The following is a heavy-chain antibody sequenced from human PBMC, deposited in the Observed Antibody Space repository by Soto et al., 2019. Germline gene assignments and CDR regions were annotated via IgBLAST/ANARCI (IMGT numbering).Heavy chain of an antibody. V-gene: IGHV4-59*01. CDR3: ARLSAAAGYGWFDP. CDR2: IYYSGST. D-gene: IGHD6-13*01. CDR1: GGAISSYY. J-gene: IGHJ5*02. Sequence: SETLSLTCTVSGGAISSYYWSWIRQPPGKGLEWIGYIYYSGSTNYNPSLKSRVTISVDTSKNQFSLKLSSVTAADTAVYYCARLSAAAGYGWFDPWGQGTLVTVSS.